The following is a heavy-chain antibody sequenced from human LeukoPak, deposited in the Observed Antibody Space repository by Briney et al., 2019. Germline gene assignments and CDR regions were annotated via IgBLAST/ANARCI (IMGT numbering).Heavy chain of an antibody. V-gene: IGHV1-69*04. CDR2: IFPILGIA. J-gene: IGHJ6*02. CDR3: ARAGTTVAPSGYYYYGMDV. CDR1: GYTFTGYY. D-gene: IGHD4-23*01. Sequence: WASVKVSCKASGYTFTGYYMHWVRQAPGQGLEWMGRIFPILGIANYAQKFQGRVTITADKSTSTAYMELSSLRSEDTAVYYCARAGTTVAPSGYYYYGMDVWGQGTTVTVSS.